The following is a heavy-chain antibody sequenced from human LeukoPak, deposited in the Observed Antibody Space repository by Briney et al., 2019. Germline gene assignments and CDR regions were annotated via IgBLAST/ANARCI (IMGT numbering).Heavy chain of an antibody. CDR2: INPNSGGT. Sequence: ASVKVSCKASGYTFTGYYMHWVRQAPGQGLEWMGRINPNSGGTNYAQTFQSRVTMTRDTSISTAYIELSRPRSDDTAVYYCGRGTDKAGYNYDYWGQGTLVTVSS. CDR3: GRGTDKAGYNYDY. D-gene: IGHD5-24*01. J-gene: IGHJ4*02. V-gene: IGHV1-2*06. CDR1: GYTFTGYY.